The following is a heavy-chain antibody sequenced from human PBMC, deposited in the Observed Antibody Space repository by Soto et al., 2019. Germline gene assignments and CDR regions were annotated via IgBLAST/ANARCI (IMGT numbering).Heavy chain of an antibody. CDR3: FLPHDAFDI. CDR2: IIPIFGTA. J-gene: IGHJ3*02. CDR1: GGTFSSYA. Sequence: WASVKVSCKASGGTFSSYAISWVRQAPGQGLEWMGGIIPIFGTANYAQKFQGRVTITADESTSTAYMELSSLRSEDTAVYYCFLPHDAFDIWGQGTMVTVSS. V-gene: IGHV1-69*13.